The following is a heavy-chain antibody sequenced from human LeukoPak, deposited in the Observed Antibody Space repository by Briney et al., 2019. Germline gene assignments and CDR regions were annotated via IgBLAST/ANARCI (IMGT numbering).Heavy chain of an antibody. CDR3: AREGIYGDYRH. CDR1: GGSISSGSYY. CDR2: VDTSGST. D-gene: IGHD4-17*01. Sequence: SETLSLTCTVSGGSISSGSYYWSWIRQPAGKGLEWIGRVDTSGSTNYNPSLKSRVTMSADTSKKQFSLKLRSVTAADTAVYYCAREGIYGDYRHWGQGTLVTVSS. V-gene: IGHV4-61*02. J-gene: IGHJ4*02.